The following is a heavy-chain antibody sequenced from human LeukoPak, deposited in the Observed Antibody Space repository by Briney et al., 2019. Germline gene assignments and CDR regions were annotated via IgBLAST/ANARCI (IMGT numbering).Heavy chain of an antibody. V-gene: IGHV4-59*01. CDR3: ARVDSSNWYEYRGYFDY. Sequence: SEALSLTCTVSGGSISSYYWSWIRQPPGKGLEWIGYIYYSGSTNYNPSLKSRVTISVDTSKNQFSLKLSSVTAADTAVYYCARVDSSNWYEYRGYFDYWGQGTLVTVSS. J-gene: IGHJ4*02. CDR1: GGSISSYY. D-gene: IGHD6-13*01. CDR2: IYYSGST.